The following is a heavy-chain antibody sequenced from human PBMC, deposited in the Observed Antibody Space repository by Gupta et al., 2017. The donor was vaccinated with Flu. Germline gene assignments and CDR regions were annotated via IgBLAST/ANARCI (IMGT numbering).Heavy chain of an antibody. CDR3: TTDPGGQQLVLGLDYYGMDV. Sequence: WVGRIKSKTDGGTTDYAAPVKGRFTISRDDSKNTLYLQMNSLKTEDTAVYYCTTDPGGQQLVLGLDYYGMDVWGQGTTVTVSS. D-gene: IGHD6-13*01. CDR2: IKSKTDGGTT. J-gene: IGHJ6*02. V-gene: IGHV3-15*01.